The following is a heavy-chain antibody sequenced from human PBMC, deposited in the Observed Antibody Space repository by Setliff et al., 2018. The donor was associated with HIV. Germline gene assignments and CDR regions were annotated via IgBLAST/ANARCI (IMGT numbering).Heavy chain of an antibody. J-gene: IGHJ4*02. CDR1: RDSIRNGAYY. V-gene: IGHV4-39*07. CDR3: ARGGTVSADFDS. Sequence: LSLTCTVSRDSIRNGAYYWGWIRQPPGKGLEWIGSIYYSGSAYYNPSFKSRVTLSVDTSENQFSLRLSSVTAADTAVYFCARGGTVSADFDSWGQGTLVTVSS. D-gene: IGHD6-19*01. CDR2: IYYSGSA.